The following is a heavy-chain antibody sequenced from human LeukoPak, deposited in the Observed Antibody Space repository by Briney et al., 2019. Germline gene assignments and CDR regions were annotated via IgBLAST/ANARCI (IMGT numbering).Heavy chain of an antibody. CDR3: AKTGSIAARGGWYFDY. CDR1: GFTFSSYA. D-gene: IGHD6-6*01. CDR2: ISGSGDST. Sequence: PGGSLRLSCAASGFTFSSYAMSWVRQAPDKGLEWVSAISGSGDSTNYADSVKGRFTISRDTSKNTLYLQMNSLRAEDTAVYYCAKTGSIAARGGWYFDYWGQGTLVTVSS. V-gene: IGHV3-23*01. J-gene: IGHJ4*02.